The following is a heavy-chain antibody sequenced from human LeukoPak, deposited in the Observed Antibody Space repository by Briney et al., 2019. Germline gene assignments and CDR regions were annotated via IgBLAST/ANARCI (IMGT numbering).Heavy chain of an antibody. CDR3: ARGGKWPYDY. Sequence: SETLSLTCAVYGGSFSGYYWSWIRQPPGKGLEWIGEINHSGSTNYNPSLKSRVTISVDTSKNQFSLKLSSVTAADTAVYYCARGGKWPYDYWGQGTLVTVSS. D-gene: IGHD2-8*01. CDR2: INHSGST. V-gene: IGHV4-34*01. CDR1: GGSFSGYY. J-gene: IGHJ4*02.